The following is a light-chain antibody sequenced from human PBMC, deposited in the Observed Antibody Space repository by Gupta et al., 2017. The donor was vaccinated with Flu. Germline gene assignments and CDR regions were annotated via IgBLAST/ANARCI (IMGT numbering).Light chain of an antibody. CDR2: LGA. J-gene: IGKJ4*01. Sequence: ISCRSSQSLLHSNGENYLDWYLQKTGQSPQRLIYLGANRASRVPARFCSSGSGTDVTPKISSVVADEVGVYYCRQALQNPLTFGGGTKVEIK. CDR1: QSLLHSNGENY. CDR3: RQALQNPLT. V-gene: IGKV2-28*01.